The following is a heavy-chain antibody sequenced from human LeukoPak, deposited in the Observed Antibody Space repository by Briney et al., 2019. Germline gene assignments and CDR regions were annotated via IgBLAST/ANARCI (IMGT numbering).Heavy chain of an antibody. CDR1: GFTFSSYG. Sequence: QPGGSLRLSCAASGFTFSSYGMHWVRQAPGKGLEWVAVIWYDGSNKYYADSVKGRFTISRDNSKNTLYLQMNSLRAEDTAVYYCARERGYSYGYSWFDPWGQGTLVTVSS. J-gene: IGHJ5*02. V-gene: IGHV3-33*01. D-gene: IGHD5-18*01. CDR2: IWYDGSNK. CDR3: ARERGYSYGYSWFDP.